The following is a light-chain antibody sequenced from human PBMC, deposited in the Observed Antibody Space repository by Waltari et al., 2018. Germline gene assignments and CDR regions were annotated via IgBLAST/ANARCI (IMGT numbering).Light chain of an antibody. CDR3: QSYDSSLRV. CDR2: GNN. Sequence: QSVLTHPPSVSGAPGQRVTISCTGSSPNIRADYDVHWYQQLPGTAPNLLIYGNNNRPSGVPDRSSGNKSGTSASLAITGLQAEDEADYYCQSYDSSLRVFGGGTKLTVL. V-gene: IGLV1-40*01. CDR1: SPNIRADYD. J-gene: IGLJ3*02.